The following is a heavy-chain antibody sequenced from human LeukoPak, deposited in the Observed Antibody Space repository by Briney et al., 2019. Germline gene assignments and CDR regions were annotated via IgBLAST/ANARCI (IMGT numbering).Heavy chain of an antibody. CDR1: GGSFSGYY. CDR2: INHSGRT. V-gene: IGHV4-34*01. J-gene: IGHJ5*02. CDR3: ARPLGYCSDSRCPQSWFDP. D-gene: IGHD2-15*01. Sequence: SETLSLTCAVSGGSFSGYYWTWIRQPPGKGLEWIGEINHSGRTNYNPSLKSRVVMSVDTSKNQFSLKLSSVTAADTAVYYCARPLGYCSDSRCPQSWFDPWGQGTLVTVSS.